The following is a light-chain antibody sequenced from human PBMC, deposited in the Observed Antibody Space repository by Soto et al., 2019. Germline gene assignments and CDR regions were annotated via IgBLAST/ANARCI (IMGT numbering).Light chain of an antibody. J-gene: IGKJ1*01. V-gene: IGKV2-24*01. CDR3: QQLIRFPTK. CDR2: KIS. Sequence: IVMTQTPLSSPVTLGQPASISCRSSQILVHSDGNTYLSWLQQRPGQPPRLLIYKISNRLSGVPDRFSGSGSGTNFTLTISSLQPEDFATYYCQQLIRFPTKFGQGTKVDIK. CDR1: QILVHSDGNTY.